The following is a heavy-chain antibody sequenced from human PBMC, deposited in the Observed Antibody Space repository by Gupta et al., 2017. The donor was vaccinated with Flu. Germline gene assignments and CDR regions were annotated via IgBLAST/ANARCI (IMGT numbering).Heavy chain of an antibody. D-gene: IGHD1-26*01. V-gene: IGHV3-9*01. CDR1: FNFKDYA. CDR3: ASVDSGSGLNI. Sequence: FNFKDYAMIWVRQAPGKGREWVSGISRNSGSIGEADSVEGRFTISRENTKNSLYLQMKSLRVVDTALYYWASVDSGSGLNIWGQGTMVSVSS. CDR2: ISRNSGSI. J-gene: IGHJ3*02.